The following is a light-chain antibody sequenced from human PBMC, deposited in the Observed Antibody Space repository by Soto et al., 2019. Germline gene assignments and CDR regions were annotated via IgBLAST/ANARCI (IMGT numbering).Light chain of an antibody. CDR2: GAS. CDR3: HQYKNWPPIT. J-gene: IGKJ5*01. Sequence: EIVMTQSPATLSVSPGERATISCRASQSVSSNFAWYQQKPGQAPSLLIYGASTRATGIPARFSGSGSGTEFTLTISSLQPADFAVYYCHQYKNWPPITFGQGTRLDIK. V-gene: IGKV3-15*01. CDR1: QSVSSN.